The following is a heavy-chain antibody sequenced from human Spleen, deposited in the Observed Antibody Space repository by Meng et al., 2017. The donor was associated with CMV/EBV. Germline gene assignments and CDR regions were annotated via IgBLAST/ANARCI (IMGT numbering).Heavy chain of an antibody. D-gene: IGHD3-10*01. CDR2: INPNSGDT. CDR3: ARGRRMYYPDY. Sequence: ASVKVSCKASGYTFTDYYIHWVRQAPGQGLEWMGWINPNSGDTNYAQKFQGRVTVTRGTSLSTAYMEMSRLRPDDTAVFYCARGRRMYYPDYWGQGTLVTVSS. J-gene: IGHJ4*02. CDR1: GYTFTDYY. V-gene: IGHV1-2*02.